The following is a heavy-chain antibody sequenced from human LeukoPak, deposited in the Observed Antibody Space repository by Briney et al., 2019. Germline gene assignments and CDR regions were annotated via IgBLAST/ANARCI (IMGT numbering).Heavy chain of an antibody. J-gene: IGHJ4*02. CDR1: GFTFSSYE. V-gene: IGHV3-48*03. Sequence: PGGSLRLSCAASGFTFSSYEMNWVRQAPGKGLEWVSYISSSGSTIYYADSVKGRFTISRDNAKNSLYLQMNSLRAEDTAVYYCARYSGYDILTGYPPPVYFDYWGRGTLVTVSS. D-gene: IGHD3-9*01. CDR2: ISSSGSTI. CDR3: ARYSGYDILTGYPPPVYFDY.